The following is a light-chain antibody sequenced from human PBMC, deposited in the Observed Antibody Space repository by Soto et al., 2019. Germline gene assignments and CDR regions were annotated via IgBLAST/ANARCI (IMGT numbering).Light chain of an antibody. CDR1: QGIASH. Sequence: DLQLTQSPSFLSASVGDRVTITCRASQGIASHLAWYQQKPGQAPKLLIYGASTLQSGVPSRLSDSGSGTCFTLTISSLQTEDFASYYCQQFSSYPRTLGPGTKVDIK. J-gene: IGKJ3*01. V-gene: IGKV1-9*01. CDR2: GAS. CDR3: QQFSSYPRT.